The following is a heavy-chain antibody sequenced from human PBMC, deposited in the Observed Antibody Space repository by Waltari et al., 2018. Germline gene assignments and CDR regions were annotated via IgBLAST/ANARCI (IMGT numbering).Heavy chain of an antibody. J-gene: IGHJ4*02. CDR1: GFTFSDYA. D-gene: IGHD6-25*01. Sequence: VQLVESGGGVVQPGGSLRLSCVASGFTFSDYAMHWVRQAPGQGLEWVAVLWYDGSNEKYGDSVRGRFTISRDNSKNTVYLQMSSLRADDTAIYYCARGAAPGYFDYWGQGTLVTVSS. V-gene: IGHV3-33*01. CDR3: ARGAAPGYFDY. CDR2: LWYDGSNE.